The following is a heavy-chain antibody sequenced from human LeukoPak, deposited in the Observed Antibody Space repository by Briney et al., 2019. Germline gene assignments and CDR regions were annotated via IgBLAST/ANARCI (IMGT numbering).Heavy chain of an antibody. Sequence: GGSLRLSCAASGFTFSSYSMNWVRQAPGKGLEWVSSISSSSSYIYYADSVKGRFTISRDNAKNSLYLQMNSLRAEDTAVYYCARIAVAYGAFDIWGQGTMVTVSS. J-gene: IGHJ3*02. CDR2: ISSSSSYI. D-gene: IGHD6-19*01. V-gene: IGHV3-21*01. CDR1: GFTFSSYS. CDR3: ARIAVAYGAFDI.